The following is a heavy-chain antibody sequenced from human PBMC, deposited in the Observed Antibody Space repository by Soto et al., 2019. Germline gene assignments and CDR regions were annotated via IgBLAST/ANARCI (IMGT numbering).Heavy chain of an antibody. CDR3: ARDQAAAPTLDYYFGMDV. J-gene: IGHJ6*02. V-gene: IGHV3-33*01. CDR2: IWYAGTNK. Sequence: QVQLVESGGGVVQPGWSLRLSCAASGFTFNNYGMHWVRQAPGKGLEWVAVIWYAGTNKYYADSVKGRFTISRDNSKNTLYLQMNILRAEDTAVYYCARDQAAAPTLDYYFGMDVWGQGTTVTVSS. CDR1: GFTFNNYG. D-gene: IGHD6-13*01.